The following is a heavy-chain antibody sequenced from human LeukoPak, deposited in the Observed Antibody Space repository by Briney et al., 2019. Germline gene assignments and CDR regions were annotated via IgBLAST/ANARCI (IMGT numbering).Heavy chain of an antibody. D-gene: IGHD2-15*01. CDR2: IYYSGST. CDR1: GGSISIYY. J-gene: IGHJ4*02. V-gene: IGHV4-59*01. CDR3: ARAAGYCSGGSCYWYFDY. Sequence: KSSETLSLTCTVSGGSISIYYWSWIRQPPGKGLEWIGYIYYSGSTNYNPSLKSRVTISVDTSKNQFSLKLSSVTAADTAVYYCARAAGYCSGGSCYWYFDYWGQGTLVTVSS.